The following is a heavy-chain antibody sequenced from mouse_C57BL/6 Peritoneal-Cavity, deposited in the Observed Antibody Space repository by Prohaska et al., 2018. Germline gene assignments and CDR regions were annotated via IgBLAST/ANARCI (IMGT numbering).Heavy chain of an antibody. CDR2: IFPGSGST. CDR3: ARGQFITTVVAFDY. J-gene: IGHJ2*01. Sequence: VKPRPGQGLAWIGWIFPGSGSTYYNEEFKGKATLTVDKSSSTAYMLLSSLTSEDSAVSFCARGQFITTVVAFDYWGQCTTPSVSS. V-gene: IGHV1-75*01. D-gene: IGHD1-1*01.